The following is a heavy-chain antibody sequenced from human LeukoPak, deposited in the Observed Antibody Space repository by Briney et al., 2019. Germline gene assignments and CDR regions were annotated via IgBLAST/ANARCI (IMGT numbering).Heavy chain of an antibody. Sequence: GGSLRLSCAASGFTFSSYAMSWVRQAPGKGLEWVSIIYSDGSTYYADSVKGRFTISRDNSKNTLYLQMNSLRAEDTAVYYCAKDHGSGIYYYYMDVWGKGTTVTISS. J-gene: IGHJ6*03. CDR2: IYSDGST. CDR1: GFTFSSYA. D-gene: IGHD3-10*01. CDR3: AKDHGSGIYYYYMDV. V-gene: IGHV3-66*01.